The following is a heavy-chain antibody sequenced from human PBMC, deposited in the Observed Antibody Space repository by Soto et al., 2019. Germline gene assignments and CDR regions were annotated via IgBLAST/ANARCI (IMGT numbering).Heavy chain of an antibody. D-gene: IGHD3-10*01. J-gene: IGHJ6*02. CDR1: SGSISSYY. CDR2: IYYSGST. V-gene: IGHV4-59*08. CDR3: TRNYYGSGIYHVYYYGMDV. Sequence: PSETLSLTCTVSSGSISSYYWSWIRQPPGKGLEWIGYIYYSGSTNYNPSLKSRVTISVDTSKNQFSLKLTSVTAADTAVYYCTRNYYGSGIYHVYYYGMDVWGQGTTVTVSS.